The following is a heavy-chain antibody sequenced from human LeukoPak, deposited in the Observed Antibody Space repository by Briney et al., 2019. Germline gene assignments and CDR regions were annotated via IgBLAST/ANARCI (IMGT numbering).Heavy chain of an antibody. Sequence: HTGGSLRLSCAASGFIFSNYGMHWVRQAPGKGLEWVAVIWYDGSNKYYADSVKGRFTISRDNSKNTVYLQMNSLRAEDTAVYYCARGLRNTDTFDIGGQGTVVTVSA. CDR2: IWYDGSNK. J-gene: IGHJ3*02. CDR3: ARGLRNTDTFDI. V-gene: IGHV3-33*01. CDR1: GFIFSNYG.